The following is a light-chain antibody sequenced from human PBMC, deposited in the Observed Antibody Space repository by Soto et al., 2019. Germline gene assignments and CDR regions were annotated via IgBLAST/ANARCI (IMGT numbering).Light chain of an antibody. CDR3: QQCEYFIT. J-gene: IGKJ4*01. V-gene: IGKV1-33*01. CDR2: EAS. Sequence: DIQMTQCPSSLSASVGDRVTITCQASQDIKNYLNWYQQKPGKAPKLLIYEASNLETGVPSRFSGSASGRSFTFSISSLQPEDMTTYYCQQCEYFITFGGGTRIEIK. CDR1: QDIKNY.